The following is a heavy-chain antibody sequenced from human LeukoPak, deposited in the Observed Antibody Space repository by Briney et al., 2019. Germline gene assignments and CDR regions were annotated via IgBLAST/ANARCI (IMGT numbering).Heavy chain of an antibody. D-gene: IGHD3-3*01. CDR1: GYSFTSYW. CDR2: IYPGDSDT. CDR3: ARLLTIFGVLFDF. V-gene: IGHV5-51*01. J-gene: IGHJ4*02. Sequence: GESLKISCKGSGYSFTSYWIAWVRQMPGKGLEWMGIIYPGDSDTRYSPSFQGQVTLSADKSISTAYLQWSSLKPSDTAMYYCARLLTIFGVLFDFWGQGTLVTVSS.